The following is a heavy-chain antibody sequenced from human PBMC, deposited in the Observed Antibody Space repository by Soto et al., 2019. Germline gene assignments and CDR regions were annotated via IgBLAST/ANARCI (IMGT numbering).Heavy chain of an antibody. Sequence: QVQLVPSGAEVKKPVASVKVSCKASGYTFTRYGISWVRQAPGQGLEWMGWISAYKGNTNYAQKLQGRVTMTTDTSTSTAYMELRSLRSDDTAVYYGARGGQELRQSNWFDPWGQGTLVTVSS. V-gene: IGHV1-18*01. CDR1: GYTFTRYG. CDR2: ISAYKGNT. CDR3: ARGGQELRQSNWFDP. J-gene: IGHJ5*02. D-gene: IGHD1-7*01.